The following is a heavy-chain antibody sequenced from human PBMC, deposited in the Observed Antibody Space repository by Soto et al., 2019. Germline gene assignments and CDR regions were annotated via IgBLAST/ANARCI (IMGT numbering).Heavy chain of an antibody. CDR3: ASRIYYGSGRDY. J-gene: IGHJ4*02. CDR2: IYYSGST. Sequence: SETLSLTCTVSGGSISSSSYYWGWIRQPPGKGLEWIGSIYYSGSTYYNPSLKSRVTISVDTSKNQFSLKLSSVTAADTAVYYCASRIYYGSGRDYWGQGTLVTVSS. D-gene: IGHD3-10*01. V-gene: IGHV4-39*01. CDR1: GGSISSSSYY.